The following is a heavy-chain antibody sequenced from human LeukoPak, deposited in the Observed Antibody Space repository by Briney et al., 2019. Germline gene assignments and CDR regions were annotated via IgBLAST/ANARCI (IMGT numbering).Heavy chain of an antibody. Sequence: ASVKVSCKVSGYTLTELSMHWVRQAPGKGLEWMGGFDPEDGETIYAQKFQGRVTITADKSTSTAYMELSSLRSEDTAVYYCARFLTTVTPKGAFDIWGQGTMVTVSS. CDR1: GYTLTELS. CDR2: FDPEDGET. V-gene: IGHV1-24*01. J-gene: IGHJ3*02. CDR3: ARFLTTVTPKGAFDI. D-gene: IGHD4-17*01.